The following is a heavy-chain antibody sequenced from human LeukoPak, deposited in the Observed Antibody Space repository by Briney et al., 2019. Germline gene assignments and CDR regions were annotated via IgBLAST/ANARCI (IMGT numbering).Heavy chain of an antibody. CDR2: ISGSGGST. V-gene: IGHV3-23*01. CDR1: GFTFSSYA. D-gene: IGHD3-22*01. J-gene: IGHJ4*02. Sequence: QPGGSLRLSCAASGFTFSSYAMSWVRQAPGKGLEWVSAISGSGGSTYYADSVKGRFTISRDNSKNTLYLQMNSLRAEDTAVYYCAKDGYYYDSSGYYLVFDYWGEGTLVTVSS. CDR3: AKDGYYYDSSGYYLVFDY.